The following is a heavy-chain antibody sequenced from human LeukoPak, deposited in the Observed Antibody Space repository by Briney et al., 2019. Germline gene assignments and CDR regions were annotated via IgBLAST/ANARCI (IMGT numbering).Heavy chain of an antibody. Sequence: PGGSLRLSCTASGFTFGDYAMSWFRQAPGKGLEWVGFIRSKAYGGTTEYAASVKGRFTISRDDSKSIAYLQMNSLKTEDTAVYYCTLSSGYSAEYFQHWGQGTLVTVSS. J-gene: IGHJ1*01. CDR2: IRSKAYGGTT. CDR3: TLSSGYSAEYFQH. V-gene: IGHV3-49*03. D-gene: IGHD3-22*01. CDR1: GFTFGDYA.